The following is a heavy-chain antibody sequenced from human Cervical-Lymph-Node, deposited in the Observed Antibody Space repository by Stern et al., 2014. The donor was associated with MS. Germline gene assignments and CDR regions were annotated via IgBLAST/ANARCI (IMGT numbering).Heavy chain of an antibody. CDR1: GGTFSSYT. D-gene: IGHD1-26*01. J-gene: IGHJ4*02. Sequence: VQLVESGAEVKKPGSSVKVSCKVSGGTFSSYTLNWVRQAPGQGLEWMGGIIPIFATTNYAQRFQGKVTITADGSTSTAFLEVSSLTSEDTAVYFCAREGIPGAGGTFDNWGQGTLVIVSS. CDR3: AREGIPGAGGTFDN. CDR2: IIPIFATT. V-gene: IGHV1-69*01.